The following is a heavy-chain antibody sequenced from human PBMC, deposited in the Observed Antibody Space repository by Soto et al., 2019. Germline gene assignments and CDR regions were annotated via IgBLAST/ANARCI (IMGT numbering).Heavy chain of an antibody. CDR1: GFTFDDYA. D-gene: IGHD1-26*01. CDR2: ISWNSGSI. Sequence: SLRLSCAASGFTFDDYAMHWVRQAPGKGLEWVSGISWNSGSIGYADSVKGRFTISRDNAKNSLYLQMNSLRAEDTALYYCAKVGSQIGARGAFDIWGQGTMVTVSS. CDR3: AKVGSQIGARGAFDI. J-gene: IGHJ3*02. V-gene: IGHV3-9*01.